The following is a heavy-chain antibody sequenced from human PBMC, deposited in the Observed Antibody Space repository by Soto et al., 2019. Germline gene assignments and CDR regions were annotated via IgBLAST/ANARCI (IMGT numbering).Heavy chain of an antibody. CDR2: ISSSSSYI. J-gene: IGHJ6*02. V-gene: IGHV3-21*01. CDR3: ARDLAVVTPGGYYYYGMDV. CDR1: GFTFSSYS. D-gene: IGHD2-21*02. Sequence: GGSLRLSCAASGFTFSSYSMNWVRQARGKGLEWVSSISSSSSYIYYADSVKGRFTISRDNAKNSLYLQMNSLRAEDTAVYYCARDLAVVTPGGYYYYGMDVWGQGTTVTVSS.